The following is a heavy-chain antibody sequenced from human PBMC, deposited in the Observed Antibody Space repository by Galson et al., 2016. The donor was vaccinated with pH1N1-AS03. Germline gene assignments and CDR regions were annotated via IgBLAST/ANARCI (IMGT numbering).Heavy chain of an antibody. J-gene: IGHJ5*02. CDR1: GDSISNGGYY. D-gene: IGHD4-17*01. V-gene: IGHV4-39*01. CDR3: ARRVYGDYVNWSDP. CDR2: IYYSGST. Sequence: SETLSLTCTVSGDSISNGGYYWGWIRQPPGKGLEWIGSIYYSGSTYYNPSLKSRVTISVDTSKNQFSLKLSSVTAADTAVYYCARRVYGDYVNWSDPWGQGTLVTVSS.